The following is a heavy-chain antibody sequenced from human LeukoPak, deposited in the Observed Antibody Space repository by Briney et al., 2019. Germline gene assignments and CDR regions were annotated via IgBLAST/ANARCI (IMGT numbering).Heavy chain of an antibody. Sequence: GGSLGLSCAASGFTVSSNYMSWVRQAPGKGLEWVSVIYSGGSTYYADSVKGRFTISRDNSKNTLYLQMNSLRAEDTAVYYCARDRRDDSSGYYYAFDYWGQGTLVTVSS. CDR3: ARDRRDDSSGYYYAFDY. D-gene: IGHD3-22*01. CDR2: IYSGGST. V-gene: IGHV3-66*01. J-gene: IGHJ4*02. CDR1: GFTVSSNY.